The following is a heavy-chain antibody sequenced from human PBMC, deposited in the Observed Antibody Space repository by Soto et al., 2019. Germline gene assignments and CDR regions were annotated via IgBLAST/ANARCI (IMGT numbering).Heavy chain of an antibody. J-gene: IGHJ4*02. D-gene: IGHD3-22*01. Sequence: GASVKVSCKASGGTFSSYAISWVRQAPGQGLEWMGGIIPIFGTANYAQKFQGRVTITADESTSTAYMELSSLRSEDTAVYYCARYYSRGYKAHFDYWGQGILVTVSS. V-gene: IGHV1-69*13. CDR3: ARYYSRGYKAHFDY. CDR1: GGTFSSYA. CDR2: IIPIFGTA.